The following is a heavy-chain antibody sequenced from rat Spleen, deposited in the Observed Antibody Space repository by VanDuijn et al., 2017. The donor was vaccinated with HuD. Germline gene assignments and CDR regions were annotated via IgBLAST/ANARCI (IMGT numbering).Heavy chain of an antibody. D-gene: IGHD1-1*01. CDR2: ISTGGGNT. Sequence: EVQLVESGGGLVQPGRSLKLSCAASGFTYSNYVMAWVRQAPTKGLEWVASISTGGGNTYYRDSVKGRFTISRDNAKNTLYLQMDSLRSEDTATYYCAKFPSYYYSGDVGFAYWGQGTLVTVSS. CDR3: AKFPSYYYSGDVGFAY. CDR1: GFTYSNYV. V-gene: IGHV5S13*01. J-gene: IGHJ3*01.